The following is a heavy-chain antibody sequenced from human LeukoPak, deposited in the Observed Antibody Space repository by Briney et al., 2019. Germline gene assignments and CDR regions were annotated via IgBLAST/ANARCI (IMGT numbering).Heavy chain of an antibody. CDR1: KFTFSSSA. CDR2: ISNNGGYT. J-gene: IGHJ4*02. CDR3: AKQLGYCSDGSCYFPY. Sequence: GGSLRLSCAASKFTFSSSAMSWVRQAPGKGLEWVSAISNNGGYTYYADSVQGRFTISRDNSKSTLCLQMNSLRAEDTAVYYCAKQLGYCSDGSCYFPYWGQGTLVTVSS. V-gene: IGHV3-23*01. D-gene: IGHD2-15*01.